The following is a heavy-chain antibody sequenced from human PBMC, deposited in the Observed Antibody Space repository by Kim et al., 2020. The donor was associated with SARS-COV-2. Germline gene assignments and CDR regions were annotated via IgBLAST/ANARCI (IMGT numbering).Heavy chain of an antibody. J-gene: IGHJ4*02. Sequence: YADSVKGRFTIARDNSKDTLYLQMNSLRAEDTAVYYCARVVAAGTSYFDYWGQGTLVTVSS. D-gene: IGHD6-13*01. CDR3: ARVVAAGTSYFDY. V-gene: IGHV3-30*07.